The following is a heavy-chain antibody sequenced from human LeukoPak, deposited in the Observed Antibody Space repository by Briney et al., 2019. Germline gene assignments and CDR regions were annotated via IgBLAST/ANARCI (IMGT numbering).Heavy chain of an antibody. CDR1: GFTFSSYA. CDR3: ARDMRSPYYYDSSGYRHWPRGAFDI. D-gene: IGHD3-22*01. J-gene: IGHJ3*02. CDR2: ISYDGSNK. Sequence: GGSLRLSCAASGFTFSSYAMHWVRQAPGKGLEWVAVISYDGSNKYYADSVKGRFTISRDNSKNTLYLQMNSLRAEDTAVYYCARDMRSPYYYDSSGYRHWPRGAFDIWGQGTMVTVSS. V-gene: IGHV3-30-3*01.